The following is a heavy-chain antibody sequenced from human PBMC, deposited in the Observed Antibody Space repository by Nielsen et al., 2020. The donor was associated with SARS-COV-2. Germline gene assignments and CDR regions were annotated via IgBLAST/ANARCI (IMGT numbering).Heavy chain of an antibody. CDR1: GFSVSTNY. CDR2: IYSGGRT. J-gene: IGHJ6*02. CDR3: AKGGRALWFGESIYYYYGMDV. D-gene: IGHD3-10*01. Sequence: GSLRLSCAASGFSVSTNYMSWVRQTPGKGLEWVSVIYSGGRTYYADSVKGRFTISRDNSKNTLYLQMNSLRAEDTAVHYCAKGGRALWFGESIYYYYGMDVWGQGTTVTVSS. V-gene: IGHV3-53*05.